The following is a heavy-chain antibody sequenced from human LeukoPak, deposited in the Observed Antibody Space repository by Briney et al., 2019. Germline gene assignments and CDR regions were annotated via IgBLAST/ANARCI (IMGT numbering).Heavy chain of an antibody. CDR1: GFTFSSYS. V-gene: IGHV3-48*04. CDR3: AKAPRGRFGYPFDY. D-gene: IGHD3-10*01. CDR2: ISSSSSTI. J-gene: IGHJ4*02. Sequence: GGSLRLSCAASGFTFSSYSMNWVRQAPGKGLEWVSYISSSSSTIHYADSVKGRFTISRDNAKNSLYLQMNSLRAEDTALYYCAKAPRGRFGYPFDYWGQGTLVTVSS.